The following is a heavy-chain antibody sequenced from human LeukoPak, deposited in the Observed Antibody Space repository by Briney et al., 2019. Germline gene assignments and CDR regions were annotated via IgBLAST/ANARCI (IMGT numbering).Heavy chain of an antibody. CDR3: ARDPVFRYYGSGATTGVPFDY. J-gene: IGHJ4*02. CDR2: INTNTGNP. Sequence: ASVKVSCKASGYTFTSYAMNWVRQAPGQGLEWMGWINTNTGNPTYAQGFTGRFVFSLDTSVSTAYLQISSLKAEDTAVYYCARDPVFRYYGSGATTGVPFDYWGQGTLVTVSS. CDR1: GYTFTSYA. D-gene: IGHD3-10*01. V-gene: IGHV7-4-1*02.